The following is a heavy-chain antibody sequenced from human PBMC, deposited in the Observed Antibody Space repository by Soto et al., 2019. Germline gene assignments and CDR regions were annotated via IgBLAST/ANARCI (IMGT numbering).Heavy chain of an antibody. CDR2: IYYSGST. CDR1: SAPVSRSTYP. J-gene: IGHJ6*02. Sequence: ASETPSPPPTVSSAPVSRSTYPWGRVRQPPRKGPEWVGSIYYSGSTYYNPSLNSRVTVSVDTSKNQFSLKVTSVTAADTAVYYCARLHGYCISSSCHGHYAMDVWGQGTTVTVSS. V-gene: IGHV4-39*01. CDR3: ARLHGYCISSSCHGHYAMDV. D-gene: IGHD2-2*01.